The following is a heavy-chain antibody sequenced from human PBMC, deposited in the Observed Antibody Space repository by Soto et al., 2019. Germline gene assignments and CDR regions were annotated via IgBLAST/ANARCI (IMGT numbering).Heavy chain of an antibody. CDR3: ASSLAAAGSIDY. D-gene: IGHD6-13*01. V-gene: IGHV1-2*04. J-gene: IGHJ4*02. CDR2: INPNSGGT. Sequence: GASVKVSCKASGYTFTGYYMHWVRQAPGQGLEWMGWINPNSGGTNYAQKFQGWVTMTRDTPISTAYMELSRLRSDDTAVYYCASSLAAAGSIDYWGQGTLVTVSS. CDR1: GYTFTGYY.